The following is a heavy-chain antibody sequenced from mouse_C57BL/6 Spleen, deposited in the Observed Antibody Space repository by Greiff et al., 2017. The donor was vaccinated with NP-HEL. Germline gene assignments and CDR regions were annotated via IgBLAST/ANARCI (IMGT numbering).Heavy chain of an antibody. V-gene: IGHV2-2*01. CDR3: ARAYYSNFAWFAY. D-gene: IGHD2-5*01. Sequence: VHLVESGPGLVQPSQSLSITCTVSGFSLTSYGVHWVRQSPGKGLEWLGVIWSGGSTDYNAAFISRLSISKDNSKSQVFFKMTSLQADDTAIYYCARAYYSNFAWFAYWGQGTLVTVSA. CDR2: IWSGGST. J-gene: IGHJ3*01. CDR1: GFSLTSYG.